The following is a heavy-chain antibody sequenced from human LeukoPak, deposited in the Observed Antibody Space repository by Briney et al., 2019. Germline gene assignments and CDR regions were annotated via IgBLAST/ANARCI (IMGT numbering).Heavy chain of an antibody. J-gene: IGHJ4*02. CDR2: IRYDESNE. V-gene: IGHV3-30*02. CDR3: AKDSDFWGMGGSYYFDY. Sequence: GGSLRLSCAASGFTFSSYAMHWVRQAPGKGLEWVAFIRYDESNEYYADSVKGRFTISRDNSENTLYLQMNSLRAEDTAVYYCAKDSDFWGMGGSYYFDYWGQGTLVTVSS. CDR1: GFTFSSYA. D-gene: IGHD1-26*01.